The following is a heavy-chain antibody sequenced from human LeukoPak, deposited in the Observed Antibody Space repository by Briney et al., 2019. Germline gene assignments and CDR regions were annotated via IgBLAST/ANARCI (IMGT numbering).Heavy chain of an antibody. CDR3: ASPGYTNPWVDY. CDR1: GFSFSNNW. D-gene: IGHD6-13*01. CDR2: INSDGSTT. J-gene: IGHJ4*02. V-gene: IGHV3-74*01. Sequence: GGSLRLSCAASGFSFSNNWMHWVRQAPGKGLVWVSRINSDGSTTSYADSVKGRFTISRDNAKNTLYLQMSSLRAEDTAVYYCASPGYTNPWVDYWGQGTRVTVSS.